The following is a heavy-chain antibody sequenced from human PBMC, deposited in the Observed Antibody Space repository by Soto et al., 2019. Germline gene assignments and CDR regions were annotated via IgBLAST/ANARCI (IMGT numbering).Heavy chain of an antibody. J-gene: IGHJ4*02. CDR3: ARVGGFGATTIDY. V-gene: IGHV4-34*01. Sequence: PSETLSLTCAVYGGSFSDYNWSWIRQPPGRGLEWIGEINYSGSTNYNPSLKSRVTISVDTSKNQFSLKLSSVTAADTAVYYCARVGGFGATTIDYWGQGTLVTVSS. CDR1: GGSFSDYN. CDR2: INYSGST. D-gene: IGHD3-10*01.